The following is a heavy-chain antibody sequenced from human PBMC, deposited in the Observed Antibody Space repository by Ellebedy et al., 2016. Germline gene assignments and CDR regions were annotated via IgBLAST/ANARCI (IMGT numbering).Heavy chain of an antibody. CDR1: GYIFGDYY. CDR3: ARVAFTGYYTDY. CDR2: IKANSGGT. D-gene: IGHD3-9*01. Sequence: ASVKVSCXASGYIFGDYYMHWVRQAPGRGLEYMGWIKANSGGTKYAQKFQDRVTMTRDTSITTAYMDLIRLTSDDTAVYFCARVAFTGYYTDYWGQGTLVTVSS. J-gene: IGHJ4*02. V-gene: IGHV1-2*02.